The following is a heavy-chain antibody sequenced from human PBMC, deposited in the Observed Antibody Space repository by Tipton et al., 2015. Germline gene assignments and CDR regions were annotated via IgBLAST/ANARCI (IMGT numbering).Heavy chain of an antibody. Sequence: SLRLSCAASGFTFSNYSMNWVRQAPGKGLEWVSYITGSSRTIYYADSVKGRFTISRDNAKNSLYLQMNSLRDEDTAVYYCARDRGEYSSSPGLDYWGQGTLVTVSS. D-gene: IGHD6-6*01. CDR3: ARDRGEYSSSPGLDY. V-gene: IGHV3-48*02. CDR2: ITGSSRTI. CDR1: GFTFSNYS. J-gene: IGHJ4*02.